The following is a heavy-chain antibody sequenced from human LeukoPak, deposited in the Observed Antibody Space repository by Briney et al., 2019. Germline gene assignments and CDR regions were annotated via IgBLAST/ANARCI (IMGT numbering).Heavy chain of an antibody. Sequence: GRSLRLSCAASGFTFSSYGMHWVRQAPGKGLEWVAFIRYDGSNKYYADSVKGRFTISRDNSKNTLYLQMNSLRAEDTAVYYCAKDTPYSSGWLTFDYWGQGTLVTVSS. CDR1: GFTFSSYG. J-gene: IGHJ4*02. V-gene: IGHV3-30*02. CDR3: AKDTPYSSGWLTFDY. D-gene: IGHD6-19*01. CDR2: IRYDGSNK.